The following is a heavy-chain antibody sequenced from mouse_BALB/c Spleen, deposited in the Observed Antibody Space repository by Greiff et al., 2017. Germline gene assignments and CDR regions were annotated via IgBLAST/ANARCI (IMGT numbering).Heavy chain of an antibody. J-gene: IGHJ2*01. Sequence: EVNVVESGGGLVQPGGSLRLSCATSGFTFTDYYMSWVRQPPGKALEWLGFIRNKANGYTTEYSASVKGRFTISRDNSQSILYLQMNTLRAEDSATYYCARGYEDYWGQGTTLTVSS. V-gene: IGHV7-3*02. CDR2: IRNKANGYTT. CDR1: GFTFTDYY. D-gene: IGHD2-14*01. CDR3: ARGYEDY.